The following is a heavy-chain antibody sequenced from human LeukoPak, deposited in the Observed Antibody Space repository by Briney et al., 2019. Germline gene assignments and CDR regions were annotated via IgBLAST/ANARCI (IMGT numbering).Heavy chain of an antibody. CDR3: ASAAAEEWFDP. CDR2: IIPILGIA. D-gene: IGHD6-13*01. Sequence: SVKVSCKASGGTFSSYAISWVRQAPGQGLEWMGRIIPILGIANYAQKFQGRVTITADKSTSTAYMELSSLRSEDTAVCYCASAAAEEWFDPWGQGTLVTVSS. CDR1: GGTFSSYA. V-gene: IGHV1-69*04. J-gene: IGHJ5*02.